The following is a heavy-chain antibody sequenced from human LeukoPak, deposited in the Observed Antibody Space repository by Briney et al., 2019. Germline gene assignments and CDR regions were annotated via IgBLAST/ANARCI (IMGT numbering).Heavy chain of an antibody. V-gene: IGHV4-30-4*08. CDR1: GGSISSGDYY. J-gene: IGHJ4*02. D-gene: IGHD2-15*01. CDR2: IYYSGST. CDR3: ARIFRLGYCSGGSCPYYFDY. Sequence: SETLSLTCTVSGGSISSGDYYWSWIRQPPGKGLEWIGYIYYSGSTYYNPSLKSRVTISVDTSKNQFSLKLSSVTAADTAVYYCARIFRLGYCSGGSCPYYFDYWGQGTLVTISS.